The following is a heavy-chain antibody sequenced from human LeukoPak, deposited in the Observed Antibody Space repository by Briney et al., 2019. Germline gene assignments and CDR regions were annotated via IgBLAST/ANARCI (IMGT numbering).Heavy chain of an antibody. Sequence: GGSLRLSCAASGFTFSSYGMHWVRQAPGKGLEWVAVIWYDGSNKYYADSVKGRFTISRDNSKNTLYLQMNSLRAEDTAVYYCARDLGFVYYYDSSGYLDYWGQGTVVTVSS. CDR2: IWYDGSNK. D-gene: IGHD3-22*01. CDR1: GFTFSSYG. J-gene: IGHJ4*02. V-gene: IGHV3-33*01. CDR3: ARDLGFVYYYDSSGYLDY.